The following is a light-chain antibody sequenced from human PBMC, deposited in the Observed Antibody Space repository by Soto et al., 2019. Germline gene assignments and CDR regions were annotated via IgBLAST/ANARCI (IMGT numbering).Light chain of an antibody. V-gene: IGLV2-11*01. CDR1: SSDVGGYNS. Sequence: QSVLTPPRSVSGSPGQSVAISCTGTSSDVGGYNSVSWYQHHPGKAPTLMIYEVSKRPSGVPDRFSGSKSGNTASLTISGLQAEDEADYYCCSYAGGNYVFGTGTKVTVL. CDR3: CSYAGGNYV. CDR2: EVS. J-gene: IGLJ1*01.